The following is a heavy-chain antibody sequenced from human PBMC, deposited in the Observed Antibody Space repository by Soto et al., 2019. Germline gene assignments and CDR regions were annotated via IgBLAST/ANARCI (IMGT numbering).Heavy chain of an antibody. D-gene: IGHD6-6*01. Sequence: PSETLSITCTVSGGSISSSSYYWGWIRQPPGKGLEWIGSIYYSGSTYYNPSLKSRVTISVDTSKNQFSLKLSSVTAADTAVYYCARPGLLNQYSSSSDPNDYWGQGTLVTVSS. V-gene: IGHV4-39*01. J-gene: IGHJ4*02. CDR3: ARPGLLNQYSSSSDPNDY. CDR2: IYYSGST. CDR1: GGSISSSSYY.